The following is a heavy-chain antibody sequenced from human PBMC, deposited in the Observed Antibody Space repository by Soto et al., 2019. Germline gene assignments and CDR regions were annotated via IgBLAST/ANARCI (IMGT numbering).Heavy chain of an antibody. D-gene: IGHD6-6*01. J-gene: IGHJ4*02. CDR1: GYSITSGYY. Sequence: PSETLSLTCAASGYSITSGYYWGWIRQPPGKGPEWIGSIYHSGSTNYNLSLKSRVTISVDTSKNQFSLKLSSVTATDTAVYYCAREFEAARQAYFDYWGQGALVTVSS. V-gene: IGHV4-38-2*02. CDR3: AREFEAARQAYFDY. CDR2: IYHSGST.